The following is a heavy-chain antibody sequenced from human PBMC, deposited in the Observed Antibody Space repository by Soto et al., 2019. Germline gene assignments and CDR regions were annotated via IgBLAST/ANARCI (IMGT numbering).Heavy chain of an antibody. D-gene: IGHD3-10*01. V-gene: IGHV3-15*01. J-gene: IGHJ5*02. CDR1: GFTFSNAW. CDR2: IKSKTDGGTT. Sequence: EVQLVESGGGLVKPGGSLRLSCAASGFTFSNAWMSWVRQAPGKGLEWVGRIKSKTDGGTTDYAAPVKGRFTISRDDSKTPLYLPMNSLKTEDTAGYDCTEHLYGWGGNWFDPWGQGSLVAVSS. CDR3: TEHLYGWGGNWFDP.